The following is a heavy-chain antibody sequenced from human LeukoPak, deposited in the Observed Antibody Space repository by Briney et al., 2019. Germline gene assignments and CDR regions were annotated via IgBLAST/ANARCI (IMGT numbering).Heavy chain of an antibody. J-gene: IGHJ3*02. D-gene: IGHD3-22*01. CDR2: IYYSGST. CDR3: ARASGYYYDPRAI. CDR1: GGSISSGGYY. Sequence: SQTLSLTCTVSGGSISSGGYYWSWIRQHPGKGLEWIGYIYYSGSTYYHPSLKSRVTISVDTSKNQFSLKLSSVTAADTAVYYCARASGYYYDPRAIWGQGTMVTVSS. V-gene: IGHV4-31*03.